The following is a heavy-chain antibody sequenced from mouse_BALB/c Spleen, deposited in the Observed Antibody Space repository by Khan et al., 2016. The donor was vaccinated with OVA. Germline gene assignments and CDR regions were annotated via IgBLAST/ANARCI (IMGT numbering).Heavy chain of an antibody. CDR3: ARSGGNFHWYFDV. CDR2: ISSGSSTI. Sequence: EVELVESGGGLVQPGGSRKLSCAASGFTFSSFGMHWVRQAPKKGLEWVAYISSGSSTIYYVDTVKGRFTISRDNPKNTLFQQMTSVRSEDTAMYYGARSGGNFHWYFDVWGAGTSVTVSS. J-gene: IGHJ1*01. V-gene: IGHV5-17*02. CDR1: GFTFSSFG. D-gene: IGHD2-1*01.